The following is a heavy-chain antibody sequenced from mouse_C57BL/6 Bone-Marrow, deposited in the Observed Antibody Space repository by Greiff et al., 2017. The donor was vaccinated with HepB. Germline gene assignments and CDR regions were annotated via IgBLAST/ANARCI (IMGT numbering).Heavy chain of an antibody. CDR2: ISGGGGNT. CDR1: GFTFSSYT. J-gene: IGHJ4*01. D-gene: IGHD2-3*01. CDR3: ARMGGGDAMDY. Sequence: DVHLVESGGGLVKPGGSLKLSCAASGFTFSSYTMSWVRQTPEKRLEWVATISGGGGNTYYPDSVKGRFTISRDNAKNTLYLQMSSLRSEDTALYYCARMGGGDAMDYWGQGTSVTVSS. V-gene: IGHV5-9*01.